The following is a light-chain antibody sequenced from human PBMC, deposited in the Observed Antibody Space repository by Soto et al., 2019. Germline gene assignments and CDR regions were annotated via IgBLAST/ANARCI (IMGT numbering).Light chain of an antibody. CDR1: ESVSSSY. CDR3: QQYNSWSPIT. V-gene: IGKV3-20*01. Sequence: LTQSTGTLPLSPGERATLSCRASESVSSSYLAWYQQKPDQAPRVLIYDASTRATGIPDRFSGSGSGTDFTLTISSLQSEDFVVYYCQQYNSWSPITFGQGTRLEI. CDR2: DAS. J-gene: IGKJ5*01.